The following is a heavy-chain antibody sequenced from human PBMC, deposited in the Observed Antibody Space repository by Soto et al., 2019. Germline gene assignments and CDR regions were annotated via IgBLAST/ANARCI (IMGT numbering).Heavy chain of an antibody. J-gene: IGHJ6*02. CDR2: INHSGST. V-gene: IGHV4-34*01. Sequence: PSETLSLTCAVYGGSFSGYYWSWIRQPPGKGLEWIGEINHSGSTNYNPSLKSRVTISVDTSKNQFSLKLSSVTAADTAVYYCARGRDYYGSGSRRRYYYGMDVWGQGTTVT. CDR3: ARGRDYYGSGSRRRYYYGMDV. CDR1: GGSFSGYY. D-gene: IGHD3-10*01.